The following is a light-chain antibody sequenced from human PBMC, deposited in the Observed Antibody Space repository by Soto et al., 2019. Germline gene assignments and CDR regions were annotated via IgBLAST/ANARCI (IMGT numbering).Light chain of an antibody. V-gene: IGKV3-15*01. CDR1: QSIGSK. CDR3: QQYNNWLRT. J-gene: IGKJ5*01. CDR2: GAS. Sequence: EIVLTQSPATLSLSPGERATLSCRASQSIGSKLAWYQQKPGQAPRRLIYGASTRATGIPARFSGSGSGTEFTLIISSLQSEDSAVYYCQQYNNWLRTFGQGTRLEI.